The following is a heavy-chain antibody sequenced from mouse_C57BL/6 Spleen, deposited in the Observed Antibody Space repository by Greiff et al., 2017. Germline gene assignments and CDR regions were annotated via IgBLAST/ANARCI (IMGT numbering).Heavy chain of an antibody. D-gene: IGHD2-2*01. Sequence: AQLKESGAELVKPGASVKLSCTASGFNIKDYYMHWVKQRTEQGLEWIGRIDPEDGESTYSPQFQGHATITAGTSSNTACLQISSLSSEDTAGYYCARAGSPFAYWGQGTLVTVSA. CDR3: ARAGSPFAY. J-gene: IGHJ3*01. CDR1: GFNIKDYY. V-gene: IGHV14-2*01. CDR2: IDPEDGES.